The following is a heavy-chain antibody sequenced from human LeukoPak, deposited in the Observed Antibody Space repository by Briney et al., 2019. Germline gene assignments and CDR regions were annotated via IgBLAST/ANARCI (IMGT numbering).Heavy chain of an antibody. J-gene: IGHJ4*02. CDR2: IIPIFGTA. V-gene: IGHV1-69*13. Sequence: SVKVSCKASGGTFSSYAISWVRQAPGQGLEWMGGIIPIFGTANYAQKFQGRVTITADESTSTAYMELSSLRSDDTAVYYCARDRGAMVTGFDYWGQGTLVTVSS. CDR1: GGTFSSYA. CDR3: ARDRGAMVTGFDY. D-gene: IGHD5-18*01.